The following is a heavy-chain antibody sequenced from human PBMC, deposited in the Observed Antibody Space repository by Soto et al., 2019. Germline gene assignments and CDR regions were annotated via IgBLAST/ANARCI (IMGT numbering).Heavy chain of an antibody. J-gene: IGHJ4*02. CDR3: ASSRSYYDFWSGYENFDY. CDR1: GGSISSSSYY. D-gene: IGHD3-3*01. V-gene: IGHV4-39*01. CDR2: IYYSGST. Sequence: SETLSLTCTVSGGSISSSSYYWGWIRQPPGKGLEWIGSIYYSGSTYYNPSLKSRVTISVDTSKNQFSLKLSSVTAADTAVYYCASSRSYYDFWSGYENFDYWGQGTLVTVSS.